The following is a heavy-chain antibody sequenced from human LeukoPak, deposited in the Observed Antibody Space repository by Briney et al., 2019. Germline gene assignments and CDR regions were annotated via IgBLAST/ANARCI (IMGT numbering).Heavy chain of an antibody. CDR2: IYTSGSTSGST. CDR1: GGSISSNNYY. V-gene: IGHV4-61*02. J-gene: IGHJ4*02. CDR3: ARINGGI. D-gene: IGHD3-3*02. Sequence: SETLSLTYTVSGGSISSNNYYWNWIRQPAGTGLEWIGRIYTSGSTSGSTNYNPSLKSRVTISVDTSKNQFSLKLSSVTAADTAVYYCARINGGIWGQGTLVTVSS.